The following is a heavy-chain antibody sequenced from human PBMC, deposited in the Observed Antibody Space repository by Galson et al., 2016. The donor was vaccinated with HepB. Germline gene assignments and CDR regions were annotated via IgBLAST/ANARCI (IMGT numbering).Heavy chain of an antibody. CDR3: AKYRDHSSGYYPLDY. CDR2: ISGDGNIT. CDR1: GFTFSSYW. Sequence: SLRLSCAASGFTFSSYWMHWVRHAPGEGLVWVSRISGDGNITTYADSVKGRFTVSRDNAKNTLYLQLNSLRAEDTAVYYCAKYRDHSSGYYPLDYWGQGTLVTVSS. D-gene: IGHD3-22*01. V-gene: IGHV3-74*01. J-gene: IGHJ4*02.